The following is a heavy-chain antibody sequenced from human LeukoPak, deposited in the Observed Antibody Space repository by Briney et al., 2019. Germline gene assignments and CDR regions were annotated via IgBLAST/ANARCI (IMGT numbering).Heavy chain of an antibody. Sequence: SETLSLTCSVSGGSISTSSYYWSWIRQPPGKGLEWIGSIYYIGSTYYNPSLTGRVTISADTSKNQFSLKLSSVAAADTAVYYRARPVETEYSSSNWFDPWGQGILVTASS. CDR1: GGSISTSSYY. V-gene: IGHV4-39*01. CDR2: IYYIGST. CDR3: ARPVETEYSSSNWFDP. J-gene: IGHJ5*02. D-gene: IGHD6-13*01.